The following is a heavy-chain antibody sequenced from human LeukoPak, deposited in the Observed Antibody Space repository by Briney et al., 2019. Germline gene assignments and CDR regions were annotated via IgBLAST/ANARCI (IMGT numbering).Heavy chain of an antibody. CDR2: INSVGSST. CDR1: GFTFSNYW. D-gene: IGHD5-18*01. CDR3: ASLYSTNY. J-gene: IGHJ4*02. V-gene: IGHV3-74*01. Sequence: GGSLRLSCAASGFTFSNYWMHWVRHVPGKGLVWVPRINSVGSSTSYAESVEGRFTISRDNSKNTLYLQMNSLRTEDTALYYCASLYSTNYWGQGTLVTVSS.